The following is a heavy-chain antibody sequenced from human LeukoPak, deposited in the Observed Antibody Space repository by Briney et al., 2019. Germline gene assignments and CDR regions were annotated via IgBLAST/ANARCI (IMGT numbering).Heavy chain of an antibody. CDR3: AKGRRVYYYYYMTS. CDR1: GFTFSSYA. V-gene: IGHV3-23*01. D-gene: IGHD6-6*01. CDR2: ISGSGGST. Sequence: GGPLRLSCAASGFTFSSYAMSWVRQAPGKGLEWVSAISGSGGSTYYADSVKGRFTISRDNYKNTLYLQMNSLRAEDTAVYYCAKGRRVYYYYYMTSGAKGPRSPSP. J-gene: IGHJ6*03.